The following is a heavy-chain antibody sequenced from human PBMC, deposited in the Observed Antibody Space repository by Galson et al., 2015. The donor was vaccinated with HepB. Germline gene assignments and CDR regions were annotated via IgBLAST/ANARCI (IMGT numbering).Heavy chain of an antibody. CDR1: GFTFSSYS. CDR3: ARDLLLGGYSRTGGFDY. V-gene: IGHV3-21*01. D-gene: IGHD6-13*01. CDR2: IHSSSTYI. J-gene: IGHJ4*02. Sequence: SLRLSCAASGFTFSSYSMNWVRQAPGKGLEWVSSIHSSSTYIYYADSVKGRFTISRDNAKNSLYLQMNSLRAEDTAVYYCARDLLLGGYSRTGGFDYWGQGTLVTVSS.